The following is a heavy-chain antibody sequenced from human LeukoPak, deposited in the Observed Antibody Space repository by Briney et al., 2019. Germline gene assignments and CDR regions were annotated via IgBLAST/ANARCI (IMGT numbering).Heavy chain of an antibody. CDR3: ARDRSRIYDFEY. V-gene: IGHV4-39*07. Sequence: SETLSLTCTVSGGSISSSTYYWGWIRQPPGKGLEWIGSIYYSGGTYYNPSLKSRVTISVDTSKNQFSLKLSSVTATDTAVYYCARDRSRIYDFEYWGQGTLVTVSS. D-gene: IGHD6-13*01. CDR2: IYYSGGT. J-gene: IGHJ4*02. CDR1: GGSISSSTYY.